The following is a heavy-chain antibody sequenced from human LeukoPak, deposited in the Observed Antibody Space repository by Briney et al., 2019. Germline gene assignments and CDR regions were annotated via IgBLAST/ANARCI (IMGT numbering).Heavy chain of an antibody. CDR3: ARDLYWNDYVWGSYRWSMDV. CDR2: IGTAGDT. D-gene: IGHD3-16*02. V-gene: IGHV3-13*03. Sequence: GGSLRLSCAACGFTFSSYDMHWVRQATGKGLEWVSAIGTAGDTYYPGSGKGNFTISRENAKNSLYLQMNSLRAGDTAVYYCARDLYWNDYVWGSYRWSMDVWGKGTTVTVSS. J-gene: IGHJ6*03. CDR1: GFTFSSYD.